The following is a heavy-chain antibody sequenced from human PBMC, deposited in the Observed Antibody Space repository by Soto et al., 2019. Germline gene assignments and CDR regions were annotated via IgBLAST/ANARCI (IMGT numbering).Heavy chain of an antibody. CDR1: GYRFETYA. V-gene: IGHV1-18*01. J-gene: IGHJ6*02. Sequence: ASVKVFCKSSGYRFETYAMSWVRQAPGQGLEWMGWISAYNTDTFYAEKFQDRVSMTTDTSTGTAYMELRSLRSDDTAVYYCARGHGEIIGAMDVWGQGTTVTVSS. CDR3: ARGHGEIIGAMDV. D-gene: IGHD3-3*01. CDR2: ISAYNTDT.